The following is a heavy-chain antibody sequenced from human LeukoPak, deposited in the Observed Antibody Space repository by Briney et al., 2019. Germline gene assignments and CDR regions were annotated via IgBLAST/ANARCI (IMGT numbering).Heavy chain of an antibody. Sequence: GGSLRLSCAASGFTFSSYSMNWVRQAPGKGLEWVSYISSSSSTIYYADSVKGRFTISRDNAKNSLYLQMNSLSAEDTAVYYCGSIGSSWYEDYCGQGTLVTVSS. J-gene: IGHJ4*02. CDR2: ISSSSSTI. V-gene: IGHV3-48*04. D-gene: IGHD6-13*01. CDR3: GSIGSSWYEDY. CDR1: GFTFSSYS.